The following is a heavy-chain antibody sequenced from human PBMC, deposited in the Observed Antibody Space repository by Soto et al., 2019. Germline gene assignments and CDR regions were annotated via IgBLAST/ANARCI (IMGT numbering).Heavy chain of an antibody. D-gene: IGHD2-2*01. CDR1: GFTFDDYA. J-gene: IGHJ3*01. CDR2: ISWNGGNI. V-gene: IGHV3-9*01. CDR3: TKGASTSCFSAFDH. Sequence: EVQLVESGGGLVQPGRSLRLSCTASGFTFDDYAMHWVRQAPGKGLERVSSISWNGGNIVYADSVRGRFTISRDNAKTSLHLQMNSLRAEDTAVYYCTKGASTSCFSAFDHWGQGTMVTVSS.